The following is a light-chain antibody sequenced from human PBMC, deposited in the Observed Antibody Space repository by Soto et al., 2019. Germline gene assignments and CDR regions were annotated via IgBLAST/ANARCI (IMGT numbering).Light chain of an antibody. Sequence: IVMTQSPATLSVSPGERVALSCKASQSVSGNLTWYQQKPGQAPRLLIYSASTRATGIPARFSASGSGTEFTLAITSLQSEDFAVYFCQQYVIWPPTFTFGQGTKLEIK. CDR1: QSVSGN. J-gene: IGKJ2*01. V-gene: IGKV3-15*01. CDR3: QQYVIWPPTFT. CDR2: SAS.